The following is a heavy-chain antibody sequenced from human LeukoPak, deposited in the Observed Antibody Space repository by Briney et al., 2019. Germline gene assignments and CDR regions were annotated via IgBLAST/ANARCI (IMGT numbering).Heavy chain of an antibody. J-gene: IGHJ4*02. D-gene: IGHD4-17*01. CDR1: GGSISSSS. Sequence: ETLSLTCTVSGGSISSSSYYWGWIRQPPGKGLEWVPSISSSSSYIYYADSVKGRFTISRDNAKNSLYLQMNSLRAEDTAVYYCASEGDYGDYGGLGWGQGTLVTVSS. CDR2: ISSSSSYI. V-gene: IGHV3-21*01. CDR3: ASEGDYGDYGGLG.